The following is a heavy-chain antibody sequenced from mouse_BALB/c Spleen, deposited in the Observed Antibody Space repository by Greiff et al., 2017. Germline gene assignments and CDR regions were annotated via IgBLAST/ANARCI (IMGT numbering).Heavy chain of an antibody. D-gene: IGHD2-1*01. CDR2: ISSGSSTI. CDR3: ARGGSGNYEFAY. Sequence: EVKLVESGGGLVQPGGSRKLSCAASGFTFSSFGMHWVRQAPEKGLEWVAYISSGSSTIYYADTVKGRFTISRDNPKNTLFLQMTSLRSEDTAMYYCARGGSGNYEFAYWGQGTLVTVSA. CDR1: GFTFSSFG. J-gene: IGHJ3*01. V-gene: IGHV5-17*02.